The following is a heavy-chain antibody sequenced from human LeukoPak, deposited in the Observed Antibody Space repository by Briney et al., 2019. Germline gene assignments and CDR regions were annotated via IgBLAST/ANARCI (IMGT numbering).Heavy chain of an antibody. J-gene: IGHJ4*02. CDR2: ISGSGGST. D-gene: IGHD3-10*01. Sequence: PGGSPRLSCAASGFTFSSYAMSWVRQAPGKGLEWVSAISGSGGSTYYADSVKGRFTISRDNSKNTLYLQMNSLRGEDTAVYYCAKINTDDYYGSGSYLVYWGQGTLVTVSS. CDR1: GFTFSSYA. CDR3: AKINTDDYYGSGSYLVY. V-gene: IGHV3-23*01.